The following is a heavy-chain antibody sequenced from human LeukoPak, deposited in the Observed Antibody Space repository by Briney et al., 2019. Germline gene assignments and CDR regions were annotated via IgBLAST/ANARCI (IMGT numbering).Heavy chain of an antibody. V-gene: IGHV4-4*07. Sequence: SETLSLTCTVSGGSITIYYWSWIRQPAGKGLEWIGRIYTSGSTNYNPSLKSRVTMSVDTSKNQFSLKLSSVTAADTAVYYCASLGYSSGWYYYYYYMDVWGKGTTVTVSS. J-gene: IGHJ6*03. CDR3: ASLGYSSGWYYYYYYMDV. CDR2: IYTSGST. CDR1: GGSITIYY. D-gene: IGHD6-19*01.